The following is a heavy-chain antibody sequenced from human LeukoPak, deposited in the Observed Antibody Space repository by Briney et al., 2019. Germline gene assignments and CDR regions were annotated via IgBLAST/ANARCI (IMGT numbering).Heavy chain of an antibody. J-gene: IGHJ4*02. V-gene: IGHV4-59*03. CDR2: IDYSGNT. CDR3: VFKQKTAYEIDY. D-gene: IGHD3-3*01. Sequence: SETLSLPCTVSGFSIHTYYWSWIRQSPGKGLEWIGYIDYSGNTNYNPSLRSRVTMSIDTSKKQFSLKLTSVTAADTAVYFFVFKQKTAYEIDYWGQGTLLTVSS. CDR1: GFSIHTYY.